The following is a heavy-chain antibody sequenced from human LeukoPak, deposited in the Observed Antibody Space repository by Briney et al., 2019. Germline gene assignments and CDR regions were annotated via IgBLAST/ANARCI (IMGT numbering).Heavy chain of an antibody. V-gene: IGHV3-30-3*01. CDR2: ISHGGSNK. J-gene: IGHJ4*02. CDR3: ARERQGASGWFYFDC. Sequence: QPGRSLRLSCAASGFTFSNYAMDWVRQAPGKELEWVAAISHGGSNKYYADSVKGRFTISRDTSKNTLYLQMNSLRPEDTAVYFCARERQGASGWFYFDCWGQGTLVTVSS. D-gene: IGHD6-19*01. CDR1: GFTFSNYA.